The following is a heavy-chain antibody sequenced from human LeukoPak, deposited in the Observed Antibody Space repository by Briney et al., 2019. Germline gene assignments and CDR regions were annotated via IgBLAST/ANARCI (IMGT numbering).Heavy chain of an antibody. J-gene: IGHJ4*02. CDR3: ATDLYSGSSRPY. CDR2: INPNSGGT. Sequence: ASVKVSCKASGYTFTGYYMHWVRQAPGQGLEWMGWINPNSGGTNYAQKFQGRVTMTRDTSISTAYMELSSLRSEDTAVYYCATDLYSGSSRPYWGQGTLVTVSS. V-gene: IGHV1-2*02. CDR1: GYTFTGYY. D-gene: IGHD1-26*01.